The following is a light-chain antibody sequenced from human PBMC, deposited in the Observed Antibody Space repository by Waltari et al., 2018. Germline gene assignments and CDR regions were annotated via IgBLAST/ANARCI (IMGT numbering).Light chain of an antibody. J-gene: IGKJ3*01. CDR2: AAS. V-gene: IGKV1-39*01. Sequence: DIQMTQSPSSLSASVGDRVTITCRASQSIRSSLNWYQQKPGKAPKLLIYAASSLQTGVPSRFSGSGSGTDFTLTISSLQPEDFATYYCQQSYSTPKTFGPGTEVDIK. CDR3: QQSYSTPKT. CDR1: QSIRSS.